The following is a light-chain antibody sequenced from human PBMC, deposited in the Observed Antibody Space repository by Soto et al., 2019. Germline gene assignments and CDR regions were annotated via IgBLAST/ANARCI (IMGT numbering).Light chain of an antibody. CDR1: HDIRNS. CDR2: DAS. J-gene: IGKJ4*01. V-gene: IGKV1-33*01. CDR3: QQYDNLPLT. Sequence: IQMIQSPSSLSASIGDRVTITCHASHDIRNSLNWYQQTPGKPPKLLISDASNLEAGVPSRFSGSGFGTDFSFTIISLHPEDVATYFCQQYDNLPLTFGGGTKVEI.